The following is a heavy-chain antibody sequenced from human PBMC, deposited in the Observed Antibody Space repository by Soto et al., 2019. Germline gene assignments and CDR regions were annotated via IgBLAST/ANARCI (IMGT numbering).Heavy chain of an antibody. J-gene: IGHJ6*02. CDR2: IIPIFGTA. Sequence: SVKVSCKASGGTFSSYAISWVRQAPGQGLEWMGGIIPIFGTANYAQRFQGRVTITADESTSTAYMELSSLRSEDTAVYYCARRITGTTGYYYYYYGMDVWGQGTTVTVSS. CDR3: ARRITGTTGYYYYYYGMDV. CDR1: GGTFSSYA. V-gene: IGHV1-69*13. D-gene: IGHD1-7*01.